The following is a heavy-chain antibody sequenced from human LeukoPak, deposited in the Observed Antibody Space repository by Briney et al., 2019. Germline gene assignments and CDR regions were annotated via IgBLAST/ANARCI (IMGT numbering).Heavy chain of an antibody. V-gene: IGHV1-18*01. CDR3: ARDTDFSIDY. Sequence: ASVKVSCKASGYTFTNYGIAWLRQAPGQGLEWMGWINTRSGDAQLAHSLQARVTMTTDTSTGTASMELGSLGSDDTAVYYCARDTDFSIDYWGQGSLVTVSS. J-gene: IGHJ4*02. CDR2: INTRSGDA. D-gene: IGHD2/OR15-2a*01. CDR1: GYTFTNYG.